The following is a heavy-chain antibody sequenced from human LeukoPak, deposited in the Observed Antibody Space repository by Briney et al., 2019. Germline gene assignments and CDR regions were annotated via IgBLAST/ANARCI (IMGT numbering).Heavy chain of an antibody. CDR2: IYYSGST. D-gene: IGHD3-22*01. Sequence: SETLSLTRTVSGGSISSYYWSWIRQPPGKGLEWIGNIYYSGSTNYNPSLKSRVTISVDTSKNQFSLKLSSVTAADTAVYYCTRGSIAYYYMDVWGKGTTVTISS. CDR3: TRGSIAYYYMDV. V-gene: IGHV4-59*01. CDR1: GGSISSYY. J-gene: IGHJ6*03.